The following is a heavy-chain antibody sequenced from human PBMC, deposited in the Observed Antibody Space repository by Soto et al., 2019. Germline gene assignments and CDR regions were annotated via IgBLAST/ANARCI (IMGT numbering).Heavy chain of an antibody. J-gene: IGHJ6*02. CDR1: GFTFSSYG. V-gene: IGHV3-30*18. CDR2: ISYDGSNK. D-gene: IGHD3-22*01. CDR3: AKGARSYYDSSGYYHDYYYYYGMDV. Sequence: QVQLVESGGGVVQPGRSLRLSCAASGFTFSSYGMHWVRQAPGKGLEWVAVISYDGSNKYYADSVKGRFTISRDNSKNTLYLQMNSLRAEDTAVYYCAKGARSYYDSSGYYHDYYYYYGMDVWGQGTTVTVSS.